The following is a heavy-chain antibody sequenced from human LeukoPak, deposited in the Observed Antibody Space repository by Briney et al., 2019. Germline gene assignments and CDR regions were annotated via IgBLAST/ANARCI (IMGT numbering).Heavy chain of an antibody. J-gene: IGHJ4*02. CDR3: AAPGYCSGGSCYSGLDH. CDR1: GYTFTGYY. D-gene: IGHD2-15*01. Sequence: GSVKVSCKASGYTFTGYYMHWVRQAPGQGLEWMGWINPNSGGTNYAQKFQGRVTMTRDTSISTAYMELSRLRSDDTAVYYCAAPGYCSGGSCYSGLDHWGQGTLVTVSS. CDR2: INPNSGGT. V-gene: IGHV1-2*02.